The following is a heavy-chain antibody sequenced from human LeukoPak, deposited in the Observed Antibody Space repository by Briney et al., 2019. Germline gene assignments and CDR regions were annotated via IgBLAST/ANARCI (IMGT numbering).Heavy chain of an antibody. D-gene: IGHD3-10*01. V-gene: IGHV4-4*07. Sequence: SETLSLTCTVSGGSISSYYWSWIRQPAGKGLEWIGRIYTSGSTNYNPSLKSRVTISVDTSKNQFSLKLSSVTAADTAVYYCARKDLRVRGVIIGTGAFDIWGQGTMVTVSS. CDR2: IYTSGST. CDR3: ARKDLRVRGVIIGTGAFDI. J-gene: IGHJ3*02. CDR1: GGSISSYY.